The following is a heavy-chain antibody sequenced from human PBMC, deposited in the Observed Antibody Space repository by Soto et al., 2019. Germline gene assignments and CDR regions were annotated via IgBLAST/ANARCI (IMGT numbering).Heavy chain of an antibody. CDR1: GYPISSGYY. V-gene: IGHV4-38-2*01. J-gene: IGHJ3*02. Sequence: KPSETLSLTCAVSGYPISSGYYWGWIRQSPGKGLEWIGSIFHSGSTYYNPSLKSRVTISVDTSKNQFSLKLSSVTAADTAVYYCARRFTIFGAFDIWGQGTMVTVSS. CDR2: IFHSGST. CDR3: ARRFTIFGAFDI. D-gene: IGHD3-3*01.